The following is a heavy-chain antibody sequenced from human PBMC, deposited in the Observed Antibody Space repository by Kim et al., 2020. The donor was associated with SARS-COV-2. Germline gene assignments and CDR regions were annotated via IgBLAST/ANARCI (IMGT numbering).Heavy chain of an antibody. J-gene: IGHJ4*02. D-gene: IGHD3-22*01. CDR1: GGSISSGGYY. CDR3: ARTRITMIVVVTHFDY. Sequence: SETLSLTCTVSGGSISSGGYYWSWIRQHPGKGLEWIGYIYYSGSTYYNPSLKSRVTISVDTSKNQFSLKLTSVTAADTAVYYCARTRITMIVVVTHFDYWGQGTLVTVSS. CDR2: IYYSGST. V-gene: IGHV4-31*03.